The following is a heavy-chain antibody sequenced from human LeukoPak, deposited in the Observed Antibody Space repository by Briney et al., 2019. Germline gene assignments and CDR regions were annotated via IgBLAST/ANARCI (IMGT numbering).Heavy chain of an antibody. J-gene: IGHJ6*03. D-gene: IGHD1-26*01. CDR1: GGSISSYY. V-gene: IGHV4-59*12. CDR2: IYYSGST. Sequence: SETLSLTCTVSGGSISSYYWSWIRQPPGKGVEWLGYIYYSGSTNYNPSLKSRVTISVDTSKNQFSLKLSSVTAADTAVYYCARAQVGALLGFYYYYMDVWGKGTTVTVSS. CDR3: ARAQVGALLGFYYYYMDV.